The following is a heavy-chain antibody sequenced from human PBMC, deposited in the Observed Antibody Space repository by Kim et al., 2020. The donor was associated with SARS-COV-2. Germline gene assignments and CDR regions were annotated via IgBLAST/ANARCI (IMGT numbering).Heavy chain of an antibody. D-gene: IGHD5-12*01. Sequence: SYAQKFQGRVTMTRDTSTSTVYMELSSLRSEDTAVYYCSYSGYDPYYFDYWGQGTLVTVSS. J-gene: IGHJ4*02. V-gene: IGHV1-46*01. CDR3: SYSGYDPYYFDY.